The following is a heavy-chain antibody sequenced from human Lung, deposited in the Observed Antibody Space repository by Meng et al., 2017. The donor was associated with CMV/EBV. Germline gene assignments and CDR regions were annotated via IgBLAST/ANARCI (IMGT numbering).Heavy chain of an antibody. CDR3: VRANLGSADY. J-gene: IGHJ4*02. Sequence: HVQPGQSGSEVKKPWSSVQVSFKASGYTFTGNYMHWLRQAPGQGLEWVGRITPSSGGTTYAQKFQGRVTMTRDTSISTAYMELSSLRSDDAAIYYCVRANLGSADYWGQGTLVTVSS. D-gene: IGHD7-27*01. CDR2: ITPSSGGT. V-gene: IGHV1-2*06. CDR1: GYTFTGNY.